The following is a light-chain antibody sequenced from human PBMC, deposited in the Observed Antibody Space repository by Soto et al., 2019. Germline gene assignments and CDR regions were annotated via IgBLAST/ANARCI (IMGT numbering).Light chain of an antibody. CDR3: QHYYSAPLT. Sequence: TKSHTPLAVSLAERATISCKSSKGFFSSANSNNYLAWLQQKPGQPPKVLIYWASTRKSGVPDRFSGSGSGTDFTLTISSLQAEDVAVYYCQHYYSAPLTFGQGTKVDIK. CDR1: KGFFSSANSNNY. CDR2: WAS. V-gene: IGKV4-1*01. J-gene: IGKJ1*01.